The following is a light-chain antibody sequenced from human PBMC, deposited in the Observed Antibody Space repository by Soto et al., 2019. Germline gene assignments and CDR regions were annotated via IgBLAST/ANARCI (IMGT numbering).Light chain of an antibody. Sequence: EIVLTQSPATLSLSPGERATLSCRASQSVSTYLAWYQQKPGQAPRLLIYDASTRATGIPARFSGSGSGTDFTLTISSLEPEDFADYYCQQRGNWPRTFGQGTKVEIK. CDR1: QSVSTY. CDR2: DAS. V-gene: IGKV3-11*01. CDR3: QQRGNWPRT. J-gene: IGKJ1*01.